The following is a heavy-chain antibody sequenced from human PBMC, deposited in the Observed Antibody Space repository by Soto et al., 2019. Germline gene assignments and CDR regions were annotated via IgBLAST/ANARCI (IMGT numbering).Heavy chain of an antibody. CDR1: GFTFSSYW. D-gene: IGHD3-22*01. CDR2: IKQDGSEK. Sequence: PGGSLRLSCAASGFTFSSYWMSWVRQAPGKGLEWVANIKQDGSEKYYVDSVKGRFTISRDNAKNSLYLQMNSLRAEDTAVYYCARADLTYYYDSSGYYYFDCWGQGTLVTVPS. V-gene: IGHV3-7*01. CDR3: ARADLTYYYDSSGYYYFDC. J-gene: IGHJ4*02.